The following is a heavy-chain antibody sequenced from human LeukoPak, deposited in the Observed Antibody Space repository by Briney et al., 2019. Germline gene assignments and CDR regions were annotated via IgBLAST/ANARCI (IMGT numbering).Heavy chain of an antibody. V-gene: IGHV1-2*02. CDR1: GYTFTGYY. D-gene: IGHD5-18*01. J-gene: IGHJ4*02. CDR3: APLVSYGAAEGY. CDR2: INPNSGGT. Sequence: GASVKVFCKASGYTFTGYYMHWVRQAPGQGLEWMGWINPNSGGTNYAQKFQGRVTMTRDTSISTAYMELSRLRSDDTAVYYCAPLVSYGAAEGYWGQGTLVTVSS.